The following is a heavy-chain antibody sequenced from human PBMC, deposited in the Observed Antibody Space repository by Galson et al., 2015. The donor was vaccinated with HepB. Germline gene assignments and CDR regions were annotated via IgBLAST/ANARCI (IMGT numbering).Heavy chain of an antibody. CDR2: IYHSGST. CDR1: GGSFSGYY. V-gene: IGHV4-34*01. Sequence: ETLSLTCAVYGGSFSGYYWSWIRQPPGKGLEWIGEIYHSGSTNYTPSLKTRVTISVDTSKNQFPLKLSTVTAADTAVYYCARGSIALRRITAGRLRSGNWCDPWGQGTLVTVSS. CDR3: ARGSIALRRITAGRLRSGNWCDP. J-gene: IGHJ5*02. D-gene: IGHD6-13*01.